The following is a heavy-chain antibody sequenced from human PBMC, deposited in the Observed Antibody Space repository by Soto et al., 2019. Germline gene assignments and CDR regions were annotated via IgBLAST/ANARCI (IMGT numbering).Heavy chain of an antibody. CDR2: IIPIFGTA. J-gene: IGHJ6*02. Sequence: SVKVSCKASGGTFSSYAISWVRQAPGQGLEWMGGIIPIFGTANYAQKFQGRVTITADKSTSTAYMELSSLRSEDTAVYYCAGHYPMIVVVIPWDYYGMDVWGQGTTVTVSS. V-gene: IGHV1-69*06. D-gene: IGHD3-22*01. CDR3: AGHYPMIVVVIPWDYYGMDV. CDR1: GGTFSSYA.